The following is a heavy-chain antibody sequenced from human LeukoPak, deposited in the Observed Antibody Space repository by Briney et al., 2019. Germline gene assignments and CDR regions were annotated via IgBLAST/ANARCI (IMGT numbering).Heavy chain of an antibody. D-gene: IGHD2-15*01. V-gene: IGHV4-34*01. CDR1: GGSFSGYY. J-gene: IGHJ5*02. Sequence: SETLSLTCAVYGGSFSGYYWSWVRQPPGKGLEWIGEINHSGSTNYNPSLKSRVTISVDTSKNQFSLKLSSVTAADTAVYYCARDSYRIVVVVAATEVYNWFDPWGQGTLVTVSS. CDR2: INHSGST. CDR3: ARDSYRIVVVVAATEVYNWFDP.